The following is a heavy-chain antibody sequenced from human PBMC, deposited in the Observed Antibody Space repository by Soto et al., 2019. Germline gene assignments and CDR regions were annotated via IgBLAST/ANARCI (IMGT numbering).Heavy chain of an antibody. V-gene: IGHV1-3*04. CDR2: LNTDTGNT. J-gene: IGHJ3*01. Sequence: QVQLVQSGAELKKPGASVNISCKASGFTFSDNLINWVRQVPGQGLEWMGWLNTDTGNTRNSETVQGRVTISRHAPARRSYVALSGPEKEDTAVYVEARDMDGVGPGAHAAFEGWGQENRVTVSS. D-gene: IGHD2-8*01. CDR3: ARDMDGVGPGAHAAFEG. CDR1: GFTFSDNL.